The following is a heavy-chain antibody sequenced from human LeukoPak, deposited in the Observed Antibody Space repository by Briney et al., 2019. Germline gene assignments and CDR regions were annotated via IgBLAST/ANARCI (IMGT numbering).Heavy chain of an antibody. CDR2: IIPVLNIT. CDR1: GGTFSSSA. V-gene: IGHV1-69*04. J-gene: IGHJ6*02. Sequence: SVKVSCKTSGGTFSSSAITWVRQAPGQGLEWMGRIIPVLNITTYAQKFQGRVTITADTSTSTAYMELSSLRSEETAVYYCARDQGLTAPPPYGLDVWGQGTTVTVSS. D-gene: IGHD5-18*01. CDR3: ARDQGLTAPPPYGLDV.